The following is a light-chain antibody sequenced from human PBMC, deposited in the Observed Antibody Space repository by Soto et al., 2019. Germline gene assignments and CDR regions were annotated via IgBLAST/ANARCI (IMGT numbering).Light chain of an antibody. J-gene: IGKJ1*01. CDR1: QSVSSY. CDR3: QQRSNWPWT. V-gene: IGKV3-11*01. Sequence: EIVLTQSPATLSLSPGESATLSCRASQSVSSYLAWYQQKPGQAPRLLIYDASKRATVIPAMFSGSGSWPYFTLTISSLEPEDFAVYYCQQRSNWPWTFGQWTKVEIK. CDR2: DAS.